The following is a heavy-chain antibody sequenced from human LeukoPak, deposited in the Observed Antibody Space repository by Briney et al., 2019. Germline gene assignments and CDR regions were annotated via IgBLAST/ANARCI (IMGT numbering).Heavy chain of an antibody. V-gene: IGHV3-30*04. D-gene: IGHD3-22*01. CDR3: ARASRRGITMIVVVSPDY. J-gene: IGHJ4*02. CDR2: ISYDGSSK. CDR1: GFTFSTYA. Sequence: GRSLRLSCAASGFTFSTYAMHWVRQAPGKGLEWVAVISYDGSSKYYADSVKGRFTISRDNSKNTLYLQMNSLRAEDTAVYYCARASRRGITMIVVVSPDYWGQGTLVTVSS.